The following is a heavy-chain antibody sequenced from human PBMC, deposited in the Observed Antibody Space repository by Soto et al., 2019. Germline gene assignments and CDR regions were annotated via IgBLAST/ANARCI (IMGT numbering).Heavy chain of an antibody. CDR3: ARESRFLEWLSLNWFDP. CDR1: GFTFSSYA. CDR2: ISYDGSNK. D-gene: IGHD3-3*01. J-gene: IGHJ5*02. Sequence: GGSLRLSCAASGFTFSSYAMHWVRQAPGKGLEWVAVISYDGSNKYYADSVKGRFTISRDNSKNTLYLQMNSLRDEDTAVYYCARESRFLEWLSLNWFDPWGQGTLVTVSS. V-gene: IGHV3-30-3*01.